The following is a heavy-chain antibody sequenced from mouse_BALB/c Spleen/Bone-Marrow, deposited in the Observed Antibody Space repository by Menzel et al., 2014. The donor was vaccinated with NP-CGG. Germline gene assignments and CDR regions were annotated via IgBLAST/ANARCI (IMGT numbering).Heavy chain of an antibody. Sequence: QVQLQQSGPELVRPGASVKISCKASGYEFSDSWMNWVKQRPGQGLEWIGRIYPGDGDSIYNGKFKGKATLTSDKFSSTAYMQLSSLTSVDSAVYFCARSLSVVTPMDYWGQGTSVIVSS. J-gene: IGHJ4*01. D-gene: IGHD1-1*01. V-gene: IGHV1-82*01. CDR2: IYPGDGDS. CDR3: ARSLSVVTPMDY. CDR1: GYEFSDSW.